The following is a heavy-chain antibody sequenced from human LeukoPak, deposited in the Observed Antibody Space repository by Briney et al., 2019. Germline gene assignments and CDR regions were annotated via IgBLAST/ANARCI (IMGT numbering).Heavy chain of an antibody. CDR1: GYAFTSYG. CDR3: ARAGGQWELLRDFDY. CDR2: ISAYNGNT. Sequence: ASVKVSCKASGYAFTSYGISWVRQAPGQGLEWMGWISAYNGNTNYAQKLQGRVTMTADTSTSTAYMELRSLRSDDTAVYYCARAGGQWELLRDFDYWGQGTLVTVSS. D-gene: IGHD1-26*01. V-gene: IGHV1-18*01. J-gene: IGHJ4*02.